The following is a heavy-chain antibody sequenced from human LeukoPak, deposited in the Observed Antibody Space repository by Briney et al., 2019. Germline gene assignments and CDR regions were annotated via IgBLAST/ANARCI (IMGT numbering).Heavy chain of an antibody. V-gene: IGHV3-21*01. CDR1: GFTFSSYS. J-gene: IGHJ6*03. D-gene: IGHD3-10*01. CDR3: ARHGSVSNAYMDV. Sequence: SGGSLRLSCAASGFTFSSYSMNWVRQAPGKGLEWVSSISSSSSYIYYADSVKGRFTISRDNAKNSLYLQMNSLRAEDTAVYYCARHGSVSNAYMDVWGKGTTVTVSS. CDR2: ISSSSSYI.